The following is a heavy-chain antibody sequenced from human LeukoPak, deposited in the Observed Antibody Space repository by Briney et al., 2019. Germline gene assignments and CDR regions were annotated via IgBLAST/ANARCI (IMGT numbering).Heavy chain of an antibody. CDR3: ARGGPIQLWLH. CDR1: GGSISSYY. D-gene: IGHD5-18*01. Sequence: SETLSLTCTVPGGSISSYYWSWIRQPPGKGLEWIGYIYYSGSTNYNPSLKSRVTISVDTSKNQFSLKLSSVTAADTAVYYCARGGPIQLWLHWGQGALVTVSS. J-gene: IGHJ4*02. V-gene: IGHV4-59*01. CDR2: IYYSGST.